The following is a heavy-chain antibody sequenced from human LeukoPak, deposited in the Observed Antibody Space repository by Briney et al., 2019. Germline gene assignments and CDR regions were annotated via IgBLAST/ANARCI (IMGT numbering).Heavy chain of an antibody. V-gene: IGHV4-59*01. CDR3: ARTLRSYYFDY. CDR1: GGSISSYY. D-gene: IGHD4-17*01. J-gene: IGHJ4*02. Sequence: PSETLSLTCTVSGGSISSYYWSWIRQPPGKGLEWIGYIYYSGSTNYNPSLKSRVTISVDTSKNQFSLKLSSVTAADTAVYYCARTLRSYYFDYWGQGTLVTVSS. CDR2: IYYSGST.